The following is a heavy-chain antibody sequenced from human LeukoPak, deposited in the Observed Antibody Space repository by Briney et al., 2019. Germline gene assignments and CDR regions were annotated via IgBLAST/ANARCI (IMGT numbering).Heavy chain of an antibody. CDR3: ARESGEPLTIFGVVPRDYYYYYMDV. J-gene: IGHJ6*03. Sequence: KPSETLSLTCTVSGGSISSYYWSWIRQPAGKGLEWIGRIYTSGSTNYNPSLKSRVTMSVDTSKNQFSLKLSSVTAADTAVYYCARESGEPLTIFGVVPRDYYYYYMDVWGKGTTVTVSS. CDR1: GGSISSYY. CDR2: IYTSGST. V-gene: IGHV4-4*07. D-gene: IGHD3-3*01.